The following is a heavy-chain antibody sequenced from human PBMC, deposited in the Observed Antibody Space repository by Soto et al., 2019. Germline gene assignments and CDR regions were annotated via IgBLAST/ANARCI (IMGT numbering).Heavy chain of an antibody. V-gene: IGHV1-18*01. Sequence: ASVKVSCNASGYTFTSYGISWVRQAPGQGLEWMGWISAYSGSTNYNPSLKSRVTISVDTSKNQFSLKLSSVTAADTAVYYCAREYSTFNWFDPWGQGTLVTVSS. CDR1: GYTFTSYG. CDR2: ISAYSGST. J-gene: IGHJ5*02. D-gene: IGHD4-4*01. CDR3: AREYSTFNWFDP.